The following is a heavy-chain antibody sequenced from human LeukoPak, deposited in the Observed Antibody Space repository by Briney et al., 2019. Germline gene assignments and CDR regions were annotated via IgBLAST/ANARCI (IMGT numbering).Heavy chain of an antibody. CDR1: GGSISSSSYY. V-gene: IGHV4-39*01. CDR2: IYYSGST. Sequence: SETLSLTCTVSGGSISSSSYYWGWIRQPPGKGLEWIVSIYYSGSTYYNPSLKSRVTISVDTSKNQFSLKLSSVTAADTALYYCSRHANPFMFRGVTPFDYWGQGILVTVSS. J-gene: IGHJ4*02. CDR3: SRHANPFMFRGVTPFDY. D-gene: IGHD3-10*01.